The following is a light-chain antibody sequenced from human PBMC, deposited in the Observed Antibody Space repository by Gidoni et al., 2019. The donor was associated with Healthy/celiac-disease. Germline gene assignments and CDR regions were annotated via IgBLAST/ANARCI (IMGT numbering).Light chain of an antibody. V-gene: IGKV1-5*03. Sequence: DIQMTQSPSTLSASVGDRVTITCRASQSISSWLAWYQQKPGKAPKLLIYKASTLASGVPSRFRGSGSWTEFTLTISSLQPDDFATYYCQQYNSYWTFGQGTKVEIK. J-gene: IGKJ1*01. CDR2: KAS. CDR1: QSISSW. CDR3: QQYNSYWT.